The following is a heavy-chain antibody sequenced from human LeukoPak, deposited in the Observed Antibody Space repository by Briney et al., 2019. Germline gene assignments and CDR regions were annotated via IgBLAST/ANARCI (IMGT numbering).Heavy chain of an antibody. Sequence: GGSLRLSCAASGFTVSSDYMSWVRQAPGKGLEWVSVIYSGGSTYYADSVKGRFTISRDKSKNTVYLQMNSPRFEDTAMYYCARNWFDPWGQGTLVTVSS. J-gene: IGHJ5*02. CDR2: IYSGGST. V-gene: IGHV3-53*05. CDR3: ARNWFDP. CDR1: GFTVSSDY.